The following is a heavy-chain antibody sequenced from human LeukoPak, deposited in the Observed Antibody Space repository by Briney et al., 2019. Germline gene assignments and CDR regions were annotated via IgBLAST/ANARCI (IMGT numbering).Heavy chain of an antibody. Sequence: GGSLRLSCAASGFTFSNYWMHWFRQAPGKGLVWVSRIDGDGSSTSYADSVKGRFTISRDNAKNTLYLQMTSLRAEDTAVYYCARTIVGAAFDYWGQGTLVTVSS. V-gene: IGHV3-74*01. D-gene: IGHD1-26*01. J-gene: IGHJ4*02. CDR3: ARTIVGAAFDY. CDR1: GFTFSNYW. CDR2: IDGDGSST.